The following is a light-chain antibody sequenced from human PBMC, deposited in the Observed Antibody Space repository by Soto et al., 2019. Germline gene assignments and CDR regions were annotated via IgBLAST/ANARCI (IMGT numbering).Light chain of an antibody. CDR2: DVS. CDR3: SSYTSSSTLV. Sequence: QSALTQPASVSGSPGQSITISCTGTSSDVGAYNYVSWYQQHPGKAPKLMIFDVSNRPSGVSSRFSGSKSGNTASLTISGLQAEDEDDYYCSSYTSSSTLVFGGGTKLTV. V-gene: IGLV2-14*03. J-gene: IGLJ2*01. CDR1: SSDVGAYNY.